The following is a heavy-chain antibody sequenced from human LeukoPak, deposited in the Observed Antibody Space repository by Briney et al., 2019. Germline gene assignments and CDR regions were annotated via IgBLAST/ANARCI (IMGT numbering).Heavy chain of an antibody. CDR2: ISASGST. Sequence: PSETLSLTCTVSGGSISSYYWSWIRQPAGKGLEWIGRISASGSTNYNPSLKSRVTISVDTSKDQFSLKLSSVTAADTAVYYCARGPSGVVPAAIGGCWFDPWGQGTLVTVSS. CDR3: ARGPSGVVPAAIGGCWFDP. D-gene: IGHD2-2*01. CDR1: GGSISSYY. J-gene: IGHJ5*02. V-gene: IGHV4-4*07.